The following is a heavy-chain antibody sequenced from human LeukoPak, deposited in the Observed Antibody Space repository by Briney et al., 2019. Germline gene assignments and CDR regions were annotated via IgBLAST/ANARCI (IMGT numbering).Heavy chain of an antibody. J-gene: IGHJ3*02. D-gene: IGHD2-15*01. CDR2: VSYDGSNK. CDR1: GFTFSTYW. CDR3: AKEYCSGDDCYGDAFDI. Sequence: PGGSLRLSCGASGFTFSTYWMSWVRQAPGKGLDWVAVVSYDGSNKFYTDSAEGRFTISRDSSKNTLFLQMDSLRADDTAMYYCAKEYCSGDDCYGDAFDIWGQGTMVIVSS. V-gene: IGHV3-30*18.